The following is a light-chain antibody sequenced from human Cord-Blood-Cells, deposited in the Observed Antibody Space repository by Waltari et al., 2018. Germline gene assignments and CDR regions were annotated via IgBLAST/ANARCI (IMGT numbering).Light chain of an antibody. CDR2: EVS. J-gene: IGLJ3*02. Sequence: QSALTQPPSVSGSPGQSVTISCTGTSSDVGRYNSVSWYQQPPGTAPKLMIYEVSNRPSGVPDRFSGSKSGNTASLTISGLQAEDEADYYCSSYTSSSTWVFGGGTKLTVL. CDR3: SSYTSSSTWV. CDR1: SSDVGRYNS. V-gene: IGLV2-18*02.